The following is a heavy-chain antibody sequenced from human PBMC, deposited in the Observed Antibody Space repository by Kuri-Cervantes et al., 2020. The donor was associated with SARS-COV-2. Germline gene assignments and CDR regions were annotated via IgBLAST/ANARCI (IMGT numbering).Heavy chain of an antibody. CDR1: GGSISSYY. D-gene: IGHD1-26*01. V-gene: IGHV4-59*12. J-gene: IGHJ6*02. Sequence: SETLSLTCTVSGGSISSYYWSWIRQPPGKGLEWIGYIYYSGSTNYNPSLKSRVTISVDTSKNQFSLKLSSVTAADTAVYYCARAGIVGLYDYYYGMDVWGQGTTVTVSS. CDR2: IYYSGST. CDR3: ARAGIVGLYDYYYGMDV.